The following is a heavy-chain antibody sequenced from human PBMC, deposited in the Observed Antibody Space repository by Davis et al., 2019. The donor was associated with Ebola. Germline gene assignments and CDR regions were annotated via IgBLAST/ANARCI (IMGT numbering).Heavy chain of an antibody. CDR3: ARLRIAAAGRYYYYYGMDV. CDR2: INHSGST. J-gene: IGHJ6*02. CDR1: GGSFSGYY. D-gene: IGHD6-13*01. V-gene: IGHV4-34*01. Sequence: SETLSLTCAVYGGSFSGYYWSWIRQPPGKGLEWIGEINHSGSTNYNPSLKSRVTISVGTSKNQFSLKLSSVTAADTAVYYCARLRIAAAGRYYYYYGMDVWGQGTTVTVSS.